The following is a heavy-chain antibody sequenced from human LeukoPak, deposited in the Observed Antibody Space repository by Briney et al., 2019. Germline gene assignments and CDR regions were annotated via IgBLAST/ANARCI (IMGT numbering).Heavy chain of an antibody. CDR3: ASSPLIAAAEYYFDY. Sequence: SETLSLTCTVSGGSISSGGYYWSWIRQPPGKGLEWIGYIYHSGSTYYNPSLKSRVTISVDRSKNQFSLKLSSVTAADTAVYYCASSPLIAAAEYYFDYWGQGTLVTVSS. CDR2: IYHSGST. J-gene: IGHJ4*02. CDR1: GGSISSGGYY. V-gene: IGHV4-30-2*02. D-gene: IGHD6-13*01.